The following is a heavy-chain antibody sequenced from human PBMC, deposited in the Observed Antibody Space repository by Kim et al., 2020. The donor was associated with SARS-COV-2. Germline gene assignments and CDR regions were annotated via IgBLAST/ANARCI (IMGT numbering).Heavy chain of an antibody. V-gene: IGHV3-23*01. Sequence: DSGKGRFTIARDNAKDTLYLQMNSLTAEDTDVYYCAKLGGYSCPLRGLDDWGQGTLVTVSS. D-gene: IGHD5-18*01. J-gene: IGHJ4*02. CDR3: AKLGGYSCPLRGLDD.